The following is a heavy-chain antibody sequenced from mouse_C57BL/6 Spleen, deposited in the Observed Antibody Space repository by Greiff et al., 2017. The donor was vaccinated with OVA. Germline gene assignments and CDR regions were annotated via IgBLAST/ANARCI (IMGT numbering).Heavy chain of an antibody. V-gene: IGHV1-54*01. J-gene: IGHJ1*03. CDR3: ARGGSNYWYFDV. Sequence: VKLMESGAELVRPGTSVKVSCKASGYAFTNYLIEWVKQRPGQGLEWIGVINPGSGGTNYNEKFKGKATLTADKSSSTAYMQLSSLTSEDSAVYFCARGGSNYWYFDVWGTGTTVTVSS. CDR1: GYAFTNYL. CDR2: INPGSGGT. D-gene: IGHD2-5*01.